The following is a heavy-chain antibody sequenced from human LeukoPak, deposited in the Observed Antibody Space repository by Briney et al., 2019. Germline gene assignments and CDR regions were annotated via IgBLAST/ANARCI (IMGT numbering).Heavy chain of an antibody. CDR3: ARFFIAAAAYFDY. J-gene: IGHJ4*02. Sequence: ASVKVSCKASGYTFTGYYMHWVRQAPGQGLEWMGWINPNSGGTNYAQKLQGRVTMTTDTSTSTAYMELRSLRSDDTAVYYCARFFIAAAAYFDYWGQGTLVTVSS. V-gene: IGHV1-2*02. CDR2: INPNSGGT. CDR1: GYTFTGYY. D-gene: IGHD6-13*01.